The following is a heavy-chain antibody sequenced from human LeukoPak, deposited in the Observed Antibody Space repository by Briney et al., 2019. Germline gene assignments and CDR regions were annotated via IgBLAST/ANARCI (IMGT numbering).Heavy chain of an antibody. CDR3: ARDGLLYFGENFDY. CDR1: GYTFTGYY. D-gene: IGHD3-10*01. V-gene: IGHV1-2*02. J-gene: IGHJ4*02. CDR2: INPNNGAT. Sequence: ASVKVSCKASGYTFTGYYMHWVRQAPGQGLEWMGWINPNNGATNYEQKFQGRVTMTRDTSITTAYMELSRLKSDDTAVYYCARDGLLYFGENFDYWGQGTLVTVSS.